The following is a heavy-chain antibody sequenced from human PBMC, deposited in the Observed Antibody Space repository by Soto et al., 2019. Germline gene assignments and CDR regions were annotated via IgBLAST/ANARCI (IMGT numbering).Heavy chain of an antibody. Sequence: PSETLSLTCTVSGDSISSYSWSWIRQPPGKGLEWIGNIHYNGNTKYSPSLKSRVTISVDKSKNQFSLKLSSVTTADTAMYYCARATMGASSWSFDYWGQGILVTVPS. CDR1: GDSISSYS. CDR3: ARATMGASSWSFDY. D-gene: IGHD6-13*01. CDR2: IHYNGNT. J-gene: IGHJ4*02. V-gene: IGHV4-59*12.